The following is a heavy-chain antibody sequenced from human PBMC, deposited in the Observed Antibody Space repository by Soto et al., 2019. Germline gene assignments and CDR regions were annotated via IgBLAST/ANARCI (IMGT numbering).Heavy chain of an antibody. V-gene: IGHV3-23*01. Sequence: GGSLRLSCTASGFTFGDYAMGWVRQGPGKGLEWVSAISGSGGSTYYTDSVKGRFTISRDNSRKRLYLQMNSLRAEDTAVYYCAPMGVWGQGTTVTVSS. J-gene: IGHJ6*02. CDR3: APMGV. CDR1: GFTFGDYA. CDR2: ISGSGGST.